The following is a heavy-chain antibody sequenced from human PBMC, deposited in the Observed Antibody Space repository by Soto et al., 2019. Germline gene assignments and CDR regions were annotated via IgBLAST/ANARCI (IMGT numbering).Heavy chain of an antibody. CDR1: GYTFSTYD. CDR2: MNPNSGDT. D-gene: IGHD3-22*01. Sequence: ASVKVSCKTSGYTFSTYDINWVRQAPGQGLEWMGWMNPNSGDTGYAQKFLGRLTMTRDSTIRTVYMELSSLSSEDTAVYYCAIDSSGPPPFYYFDYWGQGTLVTVSS. CDR3: AIDSSGPPPFYYFDY. J-gene: IGHJ4*02. V-gene: IGHV1-8*01.